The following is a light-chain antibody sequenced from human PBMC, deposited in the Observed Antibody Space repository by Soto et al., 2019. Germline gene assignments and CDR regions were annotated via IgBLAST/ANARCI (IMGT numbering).Light chain of an antibody. CDR3: QQYNNWLSWT. J-gene: IGKJ1*01. Sequence: EVVMTQSPAVLSVSPGETATLSCRASQSISSKLAWYQQKPGQAPRLLIYGAVTRATGIPARFSGSGSTTDFTLTISSLHSEDCAVDYCQQYNNWLSWTFGQGTKVEIK. CDR1: QSISSK. CDR2: GAV. V-gene: IGKV3-15*01.